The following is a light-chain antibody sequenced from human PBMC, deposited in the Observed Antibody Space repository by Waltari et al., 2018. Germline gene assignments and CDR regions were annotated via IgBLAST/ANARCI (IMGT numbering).Light chain of an antibody. J-gene: IGKJ3*01. CDR3: MQSLQTPGT. V-gene: IGKV1-5*03. CDR2: KAS. Sequence: DIQMTQSPSTLSASVGARVTITCRASQSISSWLAWYQQKPGKAPKLLIYKASSLESGVPSRFSGSGSGTDFTLKISRVEAEDVGVYYCMQSLQTPGTFGPGTKVDIK. CDR1: QSISSW.